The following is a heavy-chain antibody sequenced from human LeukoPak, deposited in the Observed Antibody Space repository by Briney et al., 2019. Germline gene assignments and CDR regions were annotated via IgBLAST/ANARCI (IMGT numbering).Heavy chain of an antibody. CDR3: ARDASRGFDN. V-gene: IGHV3-7*01. CDR2: IKDDGRQK. CDR1: GFTFSRYW. D-gene: IGHD3-22*01. Sequence: GGSLRLSCAPSGFTFSRYWMTWLRQAPGKGLEWVASIKDDGRQKYYVDPVKGRFTVSRDNAKDSVYLQMNSLRAEDTALYYCARDASRGFDNWGQGTLVTVSS. J-gene: IGHJ4*02.